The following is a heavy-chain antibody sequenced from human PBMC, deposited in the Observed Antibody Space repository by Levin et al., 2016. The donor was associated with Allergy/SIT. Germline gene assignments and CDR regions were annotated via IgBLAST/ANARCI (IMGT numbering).Heavy chain of an antibody. D-gene: IGHD6-19*01. J-gene: IGHJ4*02. CDR3: TRRSEAVAGRHFDY. Sequence: PGKGLEWIGSIYYVETTYYNPSLKSRVTISVDTSKNQFSLKLNSVTAADTAMYYCTRRSEAVAGRHFDYWGQGTLVTVSS. V-gene: IGHV4-39*01. CDR2: IYYVETT.